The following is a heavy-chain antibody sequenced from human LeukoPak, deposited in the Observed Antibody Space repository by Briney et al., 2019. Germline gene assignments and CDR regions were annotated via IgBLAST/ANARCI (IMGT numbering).Heavy chain of an antibody. V-gene: IGHV3-23*01. D-gene: IGHD1-26*01. CDR3: AKDRFYSGSPRAFDM. CDR2: FSGSGVST. CDR1: GFTFSSYA. Sequence: PGGSLRLSCAASGFTFSSYAMSWVRQAPGKGLEWVSTFSGSGVSTYYADSVKGRFTFSRDNSKNTLYLQMNSLRAEGTALYYCAKDRFYSGSPRAFDMWGRGTMVTVSS. J-gene: IGHJ3*02.